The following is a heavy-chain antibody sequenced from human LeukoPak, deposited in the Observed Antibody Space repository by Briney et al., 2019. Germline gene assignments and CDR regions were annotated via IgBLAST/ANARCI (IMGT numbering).Heavy chain of an antibody. Sequence: GGSLRLSCAASGFSFNNYGMHWVRQAPGKGLDWVAVISSDGSDKYYADSVKGRFTISRDNSKNTLYLQMNSLRVEDTAIYYCAKDKGREGDYWGQGTLVTVSS. CDR3: AKDKGREGDY. V-gene: IGHV3-30*18. D-gene: IGHD1-26*01. CDR2: ISSDGSDK. CDR1: GFSFNNYG. J-gene: IGHJ4*02.